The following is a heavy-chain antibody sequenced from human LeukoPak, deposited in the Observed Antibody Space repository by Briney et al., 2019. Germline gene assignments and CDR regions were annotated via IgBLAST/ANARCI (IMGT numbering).Heavy chain of an antibody. J-gene: IGHJ5*02. CDR2: MNPNSGNT. V-gene: IGHV1-8*03. CDR1: GYTFTSYD. Sequence: GASVKVSCKASGYTFTSYDINWVRQATGQGLEWMGWMNPNSGNTGYAQKFQGRVTITRNTSMSTAYMELSCLRSEDTAVYYCARGYDILTGYYNWFDPWGQGTLVTVSS. CDR3: ARGYDILTGYYNWFDP. D-gene: IGHD3-9*01.